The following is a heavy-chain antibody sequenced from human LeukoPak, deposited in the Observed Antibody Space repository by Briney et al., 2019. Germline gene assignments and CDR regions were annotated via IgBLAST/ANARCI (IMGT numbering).Heavy chain of an antibody. CDR3: SVAGS. J-gene: IGHJ4*02. CDR1: GDSVSSKS. V-gene: IGHV4-4*09. Sequence: SETLSLTCTVTVSGDSVSSKSWSWIRQPPGKGLEWIGYIYTRGRTSYKPSLRSRVTISVDTSKNQFSLTLSSVTAADTAVYYCSVAGSWGQGTLVTVSS. D-gene: IGHD2-15*01. CDR2: IYTRGRT.